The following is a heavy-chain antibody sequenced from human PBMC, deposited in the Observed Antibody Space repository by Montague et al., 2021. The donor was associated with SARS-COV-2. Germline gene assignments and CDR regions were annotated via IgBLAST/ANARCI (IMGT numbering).Heavy chain of an antibody. Sequence: SLRLSCAASGFIFSSYEMNWVRQAPGKGLEWISYISSSGGGSTKHYTDSVKGRFTISRDNANNSLYLQMNSLRVEDTAIYYCARDRDWDDWCGMDVWGQGTTVTVSS. CDR1: GFIFSSYE. J-gene: IGHJ6*02. V-gene: IGHV3-48*03. CDR2: ISSSGGGSTK. D-gene: IGHD2-21*01. CDR3: ARDRDWDDWCGMDV.